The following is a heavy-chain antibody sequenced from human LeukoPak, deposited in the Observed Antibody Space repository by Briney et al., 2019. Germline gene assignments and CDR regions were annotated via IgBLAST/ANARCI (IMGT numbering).Heavy chain of an antibody. Sequence: SETLSLTCTVSGGSISIYYWSWIRQPPGKGLEWIGYIYYSGSTNYNPSLKSRVTISVDTSKNQFSLKLSSVTAADTAVYYCARDSYGSGSYYNHGMDVWGQGTTVTVSS. CDR1: GGSISIYY. CDR2: IYYSGST. D-gene: IGHD3-10*01. J-gene: IGHJ6*02. CDR3: ARDSYGSGSYYNHGMDV. V-gene: IGHV4-59*12.